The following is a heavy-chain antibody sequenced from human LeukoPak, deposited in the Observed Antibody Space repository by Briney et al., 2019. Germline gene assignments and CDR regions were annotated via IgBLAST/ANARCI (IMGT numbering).Heavy chain of an antibody. CDR3: ATYCSSTSCYIWGYYFDY. Sequence: SVKVSCKASGGTFSNYAISWVRQAPGQGLEWMGGIIPISGTANYAQKFQDRITITADASTSTAYMELSSLRSEDTAVYYCATYCSSTSCYIWGYYFDYWGQGTLVTVSS. CDR2: IIPISGTA. V-gene: IGHV1-69*13. D-gene: IGHD2-2*01. J-gene: IGHJ4*02. CDR1: GGTFSNYA.